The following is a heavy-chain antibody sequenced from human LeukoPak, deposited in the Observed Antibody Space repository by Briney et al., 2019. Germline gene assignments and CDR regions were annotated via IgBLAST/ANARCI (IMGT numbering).Heavy chain of an antibody. CDR1: GGSFSAYY. CDR3: ARVGGSYRVLRFDY. V-gene: IGHV4-59*01. Sequence: KPSETLSLTCAVYGGSFSAYYWSWIRQPPGKGLEWIGYIYYSGSTNYNPSLKSRVTISVDTSKNQFSLKLSSVTAADTAVYYCARVGGSYRVLRFDYWGQGTLVTVSS. D-gene: IGHD1-26*01. J-gene: IGHJ4*02. CDR2: IYYSGST.